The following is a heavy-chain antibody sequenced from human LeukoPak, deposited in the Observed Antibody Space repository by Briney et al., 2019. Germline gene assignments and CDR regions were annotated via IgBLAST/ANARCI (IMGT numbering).Heavy chain of an antibody. CDR1: GFTFSSYA. Sequence: GGSLRLSCAASGFTFSSYAMSWVRQAPGKGLEWVLTISSTGGSTYYADSVKGRFTVSRDSSKNTLYLQMTTLRADDTAVYYCAKRDLPYWGQGTLVTVSS. CDR2: ISSTGGST. J-gene: IGHJ4*02. CDR3: AKRDLPY. V-gene: IGHV3-23*01.